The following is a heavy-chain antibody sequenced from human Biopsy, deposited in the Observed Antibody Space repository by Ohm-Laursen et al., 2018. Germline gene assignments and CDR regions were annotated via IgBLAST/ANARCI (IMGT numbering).Heavy chain of an antibody. CDR1: GGSISNNNYY. J-gene: IGHJ4*02. CDR2: FYHTGFT. CDR3: ARHSFGSGRDF. Sequence: GTLSLTCIVSGGSISNNNYYWGWIRQPLGKGLEWLGSFYHTGFTDYNPSLKSRVPISVDPSNNQSSLKLSFLTAADTAVYYCARHSFGSGRDFWGQGTLVTVSS. V-gene: IGHV4-39*01. D-gene: IGHD3-10*01.